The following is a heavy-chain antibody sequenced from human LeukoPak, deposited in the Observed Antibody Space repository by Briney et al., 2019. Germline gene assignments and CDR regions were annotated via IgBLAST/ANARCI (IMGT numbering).Heavy chain of an antibody. CDR2: ISGRGGNT. J-gene: IGHJ4*02. CDR1: GFSFSNYA. Sequence: PGGSLRLSCAASGFSFSNYAMSWVRQAPGKGLEWVSGISGRGGNTYYADSVKGRFTISRDNSNNTVFLQMNSLRADDTAVYYCARDHFGGSSFGLHYFNSWGQGTQVIVSS. V-gene: IGHV3-23*01. D-gene: IGHD5-18*01. CDR3: ARDHFGGSSFGLHYFNS.